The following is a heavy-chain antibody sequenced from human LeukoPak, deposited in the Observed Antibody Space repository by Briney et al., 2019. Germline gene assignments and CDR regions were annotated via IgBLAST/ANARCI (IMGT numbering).Heavy chain of an antibody. CDR2: ITGGGNSV. CDR1: GFTFSAFA. D-gene: IGHD6-13*01. J-gene: IGHJ5*02. Sequence: GGSLRLSCAASGFTFSAFAMTWVRQAPGKAPEWIASITGGGNSVFYAESVKGRFTFARDNSKNTLFLHMGSLRAEDTAVYYCAKGAGPGKVDWFDPWGQGTQVTFSS. CDR3: AKGAGPGKVDWFDP. V-gene: IGHV3-23*01.